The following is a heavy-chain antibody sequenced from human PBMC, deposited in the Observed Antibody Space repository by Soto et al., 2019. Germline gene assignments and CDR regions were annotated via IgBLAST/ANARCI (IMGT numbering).Heavy chain of an antibody. Sequence: KPSETLSLTCTVSGGSISSGGYYWSWIRQHPGKGLEWIGYIYYSGNTRSSPSLQSRVSMSVDTSKSHFSLRLSSVTAADTAVYFCARASYFRPSGSYYFVSWGQGTLVTVSS. CDR3: ARASYFRPSGSYYFVS. CDR1: GGSISSGGYY. CDR2: IYYSGNT. J-gene: IGHJ4*02. V-gene: IGHV4-31*03. D-gene: IGHD3-10*01.